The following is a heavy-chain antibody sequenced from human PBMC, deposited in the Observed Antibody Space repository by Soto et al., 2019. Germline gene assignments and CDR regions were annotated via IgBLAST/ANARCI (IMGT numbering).Heavy chain of an antibody. J-gene: IGHJ4*02. Sequence: LSLTCAASGFTFSNAWMSWVRQAPGKGLEWVGRIKSKTDGGTTDYAAPVKGRFTISRDDSKNTLYLQMNSLKTEDTAVYYCTTDSCSSTSCYDYWGQGTLVTVSS. CDR1: GFTFSNAW. CDR3: TTDSCSSTSCYDY. D-gene: IGHD2-2*01. V-gene: IGHV3-15*01. CDR2: IKSKTDGGTT.